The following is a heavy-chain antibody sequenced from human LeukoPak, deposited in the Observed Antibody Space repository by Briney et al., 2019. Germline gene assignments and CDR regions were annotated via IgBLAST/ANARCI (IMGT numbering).Heavy chain of an antibody. Sequence: SETLCLTCAVYGVSFTGYWWNWIRQPPGKGLEWIGEINHSGVTDYNPSLKSRVTISEDTSSRQFSLRLTSVTAADTAVYFCVTNYDILAAYTADWGQASLVTVSS. CDR3: VTNYDILAAYTAD. CDR1: GVSFTGYW. D-gene: IGHD3-9*01. CDR2: INHSGVT. J-gene: IGHJ4*02. V-gene: IGHV4-34*01.